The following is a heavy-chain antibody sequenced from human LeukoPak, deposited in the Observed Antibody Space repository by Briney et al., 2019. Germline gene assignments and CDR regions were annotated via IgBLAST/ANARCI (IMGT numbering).Heavy chain of an antibody. J-gene: IGHJ4*02. Sequence: GGSLRLSCAASGFTFSRYVMNWVRQVPGRRPDWVSSISATGGEIFYADSVKGRFTISRDNSNNMVYLQMDSLRAEDTAVYYCARDYYDSSGYYYLDYWGQGTLVTVSS. CDR2: ISATGGEI. V-gene: IGHV3-23*01. CDR3: ARDYYDSSGYYYLDY. CDR1: GFTFSRYV. D-gene: IGHD3-22*01.